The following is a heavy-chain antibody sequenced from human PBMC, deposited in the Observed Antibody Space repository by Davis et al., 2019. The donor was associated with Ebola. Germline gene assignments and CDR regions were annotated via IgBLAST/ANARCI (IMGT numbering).Heavy chain of an antibody. V-gene: IGHV3-11*01. Sequence: LSLTCAVYGGSFSGYYWSWIRQAPGKGLEWVSYISSSGSTIYYADSVKGRFTISRDNAKNSLYLRMNSLRAEDTAVYYCARDSRDIVVVVAGRTGFDYWGQGTLVTVSS. CDR2: ISSSGSTI. CDR3: ARDSRDIVVVVAGRTGFDY. CDR1: GGSFSGYY. D-gene: IGHD2-15*01. J-gene: IGHJ4*02.